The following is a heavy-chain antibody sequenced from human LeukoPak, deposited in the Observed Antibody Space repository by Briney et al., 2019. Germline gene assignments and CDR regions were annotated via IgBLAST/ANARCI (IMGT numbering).Heavy chain of an antibody. CDR3: ARGVLEPAGIDY. J-gene: IGHJ4*02. D-gene: IGHD2-2*01. CDR1: GFTFSSYS. V-gene: IGHV3-7*01. Sequence: GGSLRLSCAASGFTFSSYSMNWVRQAPGKGLEWVANIKGDGSETYYVDSVRGRFTISRDNAKNSLYLQIDSLRAEDTAVYYCARGVLEPAGIDYWGQGTLVTVSS. CDR2: IKGDGSET.